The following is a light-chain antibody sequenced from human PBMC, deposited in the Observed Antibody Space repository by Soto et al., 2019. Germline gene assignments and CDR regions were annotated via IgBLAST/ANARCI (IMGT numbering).Light chain of an antibody. CDR2: EVT. CDR3: SSYARGDSVL. J-gene: IGLJ2*01. Sequence: SALTKPPSAYRSPGQSVTISCTRTSSDVGGYNFVSWYQHHPGKAPKVILYEVTKRPSGVPDRFSGSKSGNTASLTVSGLQADDEADYYCSSYARGDSVLFGGGTKVTVL. V-gene: IGLV2-8*02. CDR1: SSDVGGYNF.